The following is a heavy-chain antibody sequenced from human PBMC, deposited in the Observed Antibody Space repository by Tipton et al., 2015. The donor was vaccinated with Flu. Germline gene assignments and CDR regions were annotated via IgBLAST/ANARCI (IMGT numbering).Heavy chain of an antibody. Sequence: SLRLSCAASGFTFSASAMQWVRRASGRGWEWLGRIRSKADAYGTTYGASVKGRFTISRDDSKNMAYLQMNSVKGEDTALYYCTGDYVNTDYWGQGTLVTVFS. J-gene: IGHJ4*02. CDR3: TGDYVNTDY. D-gene: IGHD4-17*01. V-gene: IGHV3-73*01. CDR1: GFTFSASA. CDR2: IRSKADAYGT.